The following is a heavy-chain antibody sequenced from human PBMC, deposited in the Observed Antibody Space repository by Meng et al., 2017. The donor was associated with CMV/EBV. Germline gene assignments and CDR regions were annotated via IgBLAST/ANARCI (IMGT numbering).Heavy chain of an antibody. CDR3: AKAFRGTKYSSSSGRTRGGGMDV. Sequence: GESLKISCAASGFTFSSYAMSWVRQAPGKGLEWVSVIYSGGSSTYYADSVKGRFTISRDNSKNTLYLQMNSLGAEDTAVYYCAKAFRGTKYSSSSGRTRGGGMDVWGQGTTVTVSS. D-gene: IGHD6-6*01. CDR2: IYSGGSST. CDR1: GFTFSSYA. V-gene: IGHV3-23*03. J-gene: IGHJ6*02.